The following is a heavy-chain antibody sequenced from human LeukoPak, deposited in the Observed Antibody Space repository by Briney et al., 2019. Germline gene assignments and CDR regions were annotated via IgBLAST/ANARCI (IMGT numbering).Heavy chain of an antibody. J-gene: IGHJ6*02. D-gene: IGHD3-10*01. CDR2: IYYSGST. CDR3: ARRPSGSSYYYYYGMDV. CDR1: GGSISSYY. V-gene: IGHV4-59*01. Sequence: SETLSLTCTVSGGSISSYYWSWIRQPPGKGLEWIGYIYYSGSTNYNPSLKSRVTISVDTSKNQFSLKLSSVTAADTAVYYCARRPSGSSYYYYYGMDVXGQGTTXTVSS.